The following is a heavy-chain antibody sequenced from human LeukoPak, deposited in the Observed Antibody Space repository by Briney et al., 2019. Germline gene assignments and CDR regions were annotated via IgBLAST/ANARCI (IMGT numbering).Heavy chain of an antibody. CDR1: GGTFSSYT. D-gene: IGHD2-2*02. CDR3: ARERCSSTSCYRPYYYMDV. V-gene: IGHV1-69*04. Sequence: SVKVSCKASGGTFSSYTISWVRQAPGQGLEWMGRIIPILGIANYAQKFQGRVTITADKSTSNAYMELSSLRSEDTAVYYCARERCSSTSCYRPYYYMDVWGKGTTVTVSS. CDR2: IIPILGIA. J-gene: IGHJ6*03.